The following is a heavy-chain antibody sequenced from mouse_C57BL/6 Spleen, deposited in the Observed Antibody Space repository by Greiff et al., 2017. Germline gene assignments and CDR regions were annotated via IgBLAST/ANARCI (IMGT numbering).Heavy chain of an antibody. V-gene: IGHV1-80*01. Sequence: QVQLKESGAELVKPGASVKFSCKASGYAFSSYWMNWVKQSPGQGLEWIGQLYPGDGDTNYNGKFKGKATLTADKSSSTAYMQLSSLTSEDSAVYFCASHGRSSWYFDVWGTGTTVTVAS. CDR1: GYAFSSYW. D-gene: IGHD1-1*01. CDR2: LYPGDGDT. J-gene: IGHJ1*03. CDR3: ASHGRSSWYFDV.